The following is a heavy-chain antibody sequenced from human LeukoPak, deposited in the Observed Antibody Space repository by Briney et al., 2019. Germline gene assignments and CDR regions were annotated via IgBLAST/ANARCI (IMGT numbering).Heavy chain of an antibody. CDR2: IYHSGST. Sequence: SETLSLTCAVSGGSISSSNWWSWVRQPPGKGLEWIGEIYHSGSTNYNPSLKSRVTISVDKSKNQFSLKLSSVTAADTAVYYCASALGFPDYYYYGMDVWGQGTTVTVSS. V-gene: IGHV4-4*02. J-gene: IGHJ6*02. D-gene: IGHD7-27*01. CDR3: ASALGFPDYYYYGMDV. CDR1: GGSISSSNW.